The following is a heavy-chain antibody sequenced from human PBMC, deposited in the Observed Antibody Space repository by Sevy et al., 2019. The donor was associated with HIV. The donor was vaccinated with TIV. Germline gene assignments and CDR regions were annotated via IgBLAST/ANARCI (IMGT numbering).Heavy chain of an antibody. D-gene: IGHD3-10*01. Sequence: SETLSLTCAVSGGSISSSNWWSWVRQPAGKGLEWIGEIYHGGSTNYNPSLKSRVTISVDKSKNQFSLKLSSVTATDTAVYYCARAPGVLTGLGYWGQGTLVTVSS. CDR1: GGSISSSNW. CDR3: ARAPGVLTGLGY. J-gene: IGHJ4*02. V-gene: IGHV4-4*02. CDR2: IYHGGST.